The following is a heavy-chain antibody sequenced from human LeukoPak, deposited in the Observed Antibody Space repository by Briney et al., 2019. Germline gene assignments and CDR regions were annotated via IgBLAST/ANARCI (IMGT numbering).Heavy chain of an antibody. D-gene: IGHD6-19*01. CDR1: GFTFSSYG. Sequence: GGSLRLSCAASGFTFSSYGMHWVRQAPGKGLEWVAVIWYDGSNDHYADSVKGRFTISRDNSKNTVCLQMNSLRVEDTAVYYCARDPSGSGWSLNNWGQGTLVTVSS. CDR3: ARDPSGSGWSLNN. CDR2: IWYDGSND. V-gene: IGHV3-33*01. J-gene: IGHJ4*02.